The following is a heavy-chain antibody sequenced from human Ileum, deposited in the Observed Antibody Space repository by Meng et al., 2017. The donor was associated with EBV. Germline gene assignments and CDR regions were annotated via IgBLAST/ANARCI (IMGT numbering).Heavy chain of an antibody. Sequence: QEQLVQSGSELKKPGDSVKVSCQAAGYTFTSSSMNWVRHAPGQGLEWMGWININTGNPTYAQGFTGRFVFSLDTSVSTAYLQIDSLKADDTAVYYCARGNGWRFDYWCQGTLVTRLL. J-gene: IGHJ4*02. D-gene: IGHD6-19*01. CDR1: GYTFTSSS. CDR3: ARGNGWRFDY. CDR2: ININTGNP. V-gene: IGHV7-4-1*01.